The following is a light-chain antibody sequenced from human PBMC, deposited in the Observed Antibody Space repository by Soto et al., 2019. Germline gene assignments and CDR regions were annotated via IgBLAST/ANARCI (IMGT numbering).Light chain of an antibody. CDR3: QAWDSSSDHQVV. V-gene: IGLV3-21*04. CDR2: YDS. J-gene: IGLJ2*01. CDR1: NIGSKS. Sequence: SYELTQPPSVSVAPGETARITCGGNNIGSKSVHWYQQKPGQAPVLVIYYDSDRPSGIPERFSGSNSGNTATLTISRVEAGDEADYYCQAWDSSSDHQVVFGGGTKLTVL.